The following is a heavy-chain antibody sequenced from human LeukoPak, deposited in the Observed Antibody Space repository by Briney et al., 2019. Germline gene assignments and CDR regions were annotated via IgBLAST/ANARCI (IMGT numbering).Heavy chain of an antibody. CDR1: GGSISSGGYY. CDR3: AREMVGIAAAGANWFDP. J-gene: IGHJ5*02. CDR2: IYYSGST. V-gene: IGHV4-31*03. Sequence: SETLSLTCTVSGGSISSGGYYWSWVRQHPGKGLEWIGYIYYSGSTYYNPSLKSRVTISVDTSKNQFSLKLSSVTAADTAVYYCAREMVGIAAAGANWFDPWGQGTLVTVSS. D-gene: IGHD6-13*01.